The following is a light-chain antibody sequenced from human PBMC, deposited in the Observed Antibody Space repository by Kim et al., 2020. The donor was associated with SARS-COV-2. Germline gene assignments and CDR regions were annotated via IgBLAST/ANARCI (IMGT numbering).Light chain of an antibody. CDR3: QLWDSTTDHWV. CDR2: SDT. V-gene: IGLV3-21*04. J-gene: IGLJ3*02. CDR1: NIGSQS. Sequence: SYELTQPPSVSVAPGKTARISCGGNNIGSQSVHWYQQKPGQAPVLVMYSDTDRPSGIPERFSGSNSGNTATLTISRVEAGDEADYYCQLWDSTTDHWVFG.